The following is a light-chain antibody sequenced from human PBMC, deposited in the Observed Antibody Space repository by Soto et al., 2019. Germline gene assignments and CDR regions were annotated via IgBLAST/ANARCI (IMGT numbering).Light chain of an antibody. CDR3: QQHETLIT. J-gene: IGKJ5*01. V-gene: IGKV3D-15*01. Sequence: EIVMTQSPATLSVSPGERATLSCRASQSVSSNLAWYQQKPGQAPRLLIYGAFTRATGIPDRFSGSGSGTDFTLTISGPEPEDFAVYYCQQHETLITFGQGTRLEN. CDR2: GAF. CDR1: QSVSSN.